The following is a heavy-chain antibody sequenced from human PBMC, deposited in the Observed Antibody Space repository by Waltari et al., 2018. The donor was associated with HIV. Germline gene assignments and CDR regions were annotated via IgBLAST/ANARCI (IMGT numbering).Heavy chain of an antibody. CDR1: GESFNDYY. CDR2: IYQNGAT. J-gene: IGHJ5*02. Sequence: QVHLKQWGAGLLKPSETLSLTCAIQGESFNDYYWSFRDFYWTWIRHSPEKGLEWIGQIYQNGATNSNPSLKSRVSMSADSSKKQFSLRLISVTAADTAVYYCARGVSEDHIWGSYFDHWGQGTPVTVSS. D-gene: IGHD3-16*01. CDR3: ARGVSEDHIWGSYFDH. V-gene: IGHV4-34*02.